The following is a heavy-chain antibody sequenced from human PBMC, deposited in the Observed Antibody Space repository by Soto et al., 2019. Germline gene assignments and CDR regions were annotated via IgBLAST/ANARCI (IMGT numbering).Heavy chain of an antibody. CDR3: ARDIVVVPDKTYYYYGMDV. D-gene: IGHD2-2*01. CDR1: GYTFTSYY. V-gene: IGHV1-46*01. J-gene: IGHJ6*02. Sequence: ASVKVSCKASGYTFTSYYMHWVRQAPGQGLEWMGIINPSGGSTSYAQKFQGRVTMTRDTSTSTVYMELSSLRSEDTAVYYCARDIVVVPDKTYYYYGMDVWAQGTTVPVSS. CDR2: INPSGGST.